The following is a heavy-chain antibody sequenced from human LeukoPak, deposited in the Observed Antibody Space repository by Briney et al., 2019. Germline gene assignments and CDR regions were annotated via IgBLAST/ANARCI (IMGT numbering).Heavy chain of an antibody. J-gene: IGHJ5*02. Sequence: GGSLRLSCAASGFTFSSYAMSWVRQAPGKGLEWVSAISFSGTNTYYADSVKGRFTISRDNLKNTLYLQMNSLGAEDTAVYFCAKEVRAATNWFDPWGQGTLVTVSS. D-gene: IGHD6-25*01. CDR2: ISFSGTNT. CDR1: GFTFSSYA. CDR3: AKEVRAATNWFDP. V-gene: IGHV3-23*01.